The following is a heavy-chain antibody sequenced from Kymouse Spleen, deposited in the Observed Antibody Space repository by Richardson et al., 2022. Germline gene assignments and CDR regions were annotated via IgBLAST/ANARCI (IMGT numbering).Heavy chain of an antibody. V-gene: IGHV3-30*18. D-gene: IGHD1-20*01,IGHD1-7*01. CDR1: GFTFSSYG. Sequence: QVQLVESGGGVVQPGRSLRLSCAASGFTFSSYGMHWVRQAPGKGLEWVAVISYDGSNKYYADSVKGRFTISRDNSKNTLYLQMNSLRAEDTAVYYCANNWNPDAFDIWGQGTMVTVSS. J-gene: IGHJ3*02. CDR2: ISYDGSNK. CDR3: ANNWNPDAFDI.